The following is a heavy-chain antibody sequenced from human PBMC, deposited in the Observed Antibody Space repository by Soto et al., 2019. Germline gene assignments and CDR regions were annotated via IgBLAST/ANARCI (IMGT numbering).Heavy chain of an antibody. CDR2: IYYSGST. V-gene: IGHV4-59*08. CDR1: GGSISSYY. CDR3: ARHPGRVDTLGYFQH. J-gene: IGHJ1*01. D-gene: IGHD1-26*01. Sequence: QVQLQESGPGLVKPSETLSLTCTVSGGSISSYYWSWIRQPPGKGLEWIGYIYYSGSTNYNPSLKSRVTISVDTSKNQFSLKLSSVTAADTAVYYCARHPGRVDTLGYFQHWGQGTLVTVSS.